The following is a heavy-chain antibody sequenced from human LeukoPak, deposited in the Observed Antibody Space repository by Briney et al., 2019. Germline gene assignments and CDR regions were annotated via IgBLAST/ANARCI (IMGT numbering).Heavy chain of an antibody. CDR3: ARDSLVNYQRSVDY. CDR2: IYHSGST. Sequence: SETLSLTCTVSGGSISSGGYYWSWIRQPPGKGLEWIGYIYHSGSTYYNPSLKSRVTISVDRSKNQFSLKLSSVTAADTAVYYCARDSLVNYQRSVDYWGQGTLVTVSS. V-gene: IGHV4-30-2*01. D-gene: IGHD5-24*01. J-gene: IGHJ4*02. CDR1: GGSISSGGYY.